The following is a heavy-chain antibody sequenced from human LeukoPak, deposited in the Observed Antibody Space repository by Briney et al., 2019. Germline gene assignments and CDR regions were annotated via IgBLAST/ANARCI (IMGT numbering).Heavy chain of an antibody. V-gene: IGHV3-30-3*01. CDR1: GFTFSSYA. CDR2: ISYDGSNK. CDR3: ASGLGLFDY. D-gene: IGHD3-22*01. Sequence: PGGSLRLSCAASGFTFSSYAMHWVRQAPGKGLEWVAVISYDGSNKYYADSVKGRFTISRDNSKNTLYLQMNSLRDEDTAVYYCASGLGLFDYWGQGTLVTVSS. J-gene: IGHJ4*02.